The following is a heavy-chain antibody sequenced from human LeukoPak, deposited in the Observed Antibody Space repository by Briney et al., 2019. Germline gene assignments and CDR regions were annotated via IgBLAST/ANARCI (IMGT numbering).Heavy chain of an antibody. Sequence: ASETLSLTCTVSGGSISSGGYYWSWIRQHPGKGLEWIGYIYYSGSTYYNPSLKSRVTISVDTSKNQFSLKLSSVTAADTAVYYCARDRDIVVVPATIKVRDYGMDVWGQGTTVIVSS. CDR3: ARDRDIVVVPATIKVRDYGMDV. V-gene: IGHV4-31*03. CDR1: GGSISSGGYY. CDR2: IYYSGST. J-gene: IGHJ6*02. D-gene: IGHD2-2*01.